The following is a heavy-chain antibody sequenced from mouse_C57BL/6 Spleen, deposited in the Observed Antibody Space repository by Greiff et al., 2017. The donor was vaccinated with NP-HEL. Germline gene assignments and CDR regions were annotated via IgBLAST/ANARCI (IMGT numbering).Heavy chain of an antibody. CDR1: GYTFTDYN. V-gene: IGHV1-22*01. D-gene: IGHD2-3*01. J-gene: IGHJ1*03. CDR2: INPNNGGT. Sequence: EVKLQQSGPELVKPGASVKMSCKASGYTFTDYNMHWVKQSHGKSLEWIGYINPNNGGTSYNQKFKGKATLTVNKSSSTAYMELRSLTSEDSAVYYCARYNGYQWYFDVWGTGTTVTVSS. CDR3: ARYNGYQWYFDV.